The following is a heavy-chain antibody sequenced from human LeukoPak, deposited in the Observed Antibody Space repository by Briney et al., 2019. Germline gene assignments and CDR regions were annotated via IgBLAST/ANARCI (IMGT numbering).Heavy chain of an antibody. CDR1: GYTFTSYG. V-gene: IGHV1-18*01. CDR3: ARDLCSGGSCYSLGRY. Sequence: ASVKVSCKASGYTFTSYGISWVRQAPGQGLEWMGWINAYNGNTNYAQKLQGRVTMTTDTSTSTAYMELRSLRSDDTAVYYCARDLCSGGSCYSLGRYWGQGTLVTVSS. CDR2: INAYNGNT. D-gene: IGHD2-15*01. J-gene: IGHJ4*02.